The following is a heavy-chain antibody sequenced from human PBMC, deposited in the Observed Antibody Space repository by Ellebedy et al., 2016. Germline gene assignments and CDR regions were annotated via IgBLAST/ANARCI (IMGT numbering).Heavy chain of an antibody. J-gene: IGHJ6*02. CDR3: ARDSVHSYGYVWTYYYYGMDV. V-gene: IGHV3-21*01. D-gene: IGHD5-18*01. CDR2: ISSSSSYI. CDR1: GFTFGSYS. Sequence: GGSLRLSCAASGFTFGSYSMNWVRQAPGKGLEWVSSISSSSSYIYYADSVKGRFTISRDNAKNSLYMQMNSLRAEDTAVYYCARDSVHSYGYVWTYYYYGMDVWGQGTTVTVSS.